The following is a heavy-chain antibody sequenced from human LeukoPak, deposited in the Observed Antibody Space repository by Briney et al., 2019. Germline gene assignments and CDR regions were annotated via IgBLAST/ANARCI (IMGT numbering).Heavy chain of an antibody. CDR1: GFTFSSYG. Sequence: GGSLRLSCAASGFTFSSYGMHWVRQAPGKGLAWVAFIRYDGSNKYYADSVKGRFTISRDNSKNTLYLQMNSLRAEDTAVYYCAKDHFGYCSSTSCYTGPYYFDYWGQGTLVTVSS. J-gene: IGHJ4*02. V-gene: IGHV3-30*02. CDR3: AKDHFGYCSSTSCYTGPYYFDY. CDR2: IRYDGSNK. D-gene: IGHD2-2*02.